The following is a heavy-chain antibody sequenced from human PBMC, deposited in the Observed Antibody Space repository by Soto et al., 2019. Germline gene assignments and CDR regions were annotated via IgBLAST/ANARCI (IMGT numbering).Heavy chain of an antibody. V-gene: IGHV3-74*01. CDR2: INPDGSTT. CDR3: ARGPGTTFDY. J-gene: IGHJ4*02. D-gene: IGHD1-7*01. CDR1: GFTLSSYW. Sequence: PGGSLRLSCAASGFTLSSYWMHWVRQAPGKGLVWVSRINPDGSTTSNADSVKGRFTISRDNAKNTLYLLMNSLRTEDTAVYYCARGPGTTFDYWGQGTLVTVSS.